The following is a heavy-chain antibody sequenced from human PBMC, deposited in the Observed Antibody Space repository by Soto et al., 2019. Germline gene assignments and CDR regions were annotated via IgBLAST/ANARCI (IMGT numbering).Heavy chain of an antibody. J-gene: IGHJ6*03. V-gene: IGHV4-59*01. Sequence: SETLSLTCTVSGGSISSYHWSWIRQSPGKGLEWIGYIYYSGNTNYNPSLKSRVTISVDTSKNQFSLKVNSVTAADTAVYYCARGYYSSSYAYYYYMDVWGKGTTVTLSS. CDR3: ARGYYSSSYAYYYYMDV. CDR1: GGSISSYH. CDR2: IYYSGNT. D-gene: IGHD6-6*01.